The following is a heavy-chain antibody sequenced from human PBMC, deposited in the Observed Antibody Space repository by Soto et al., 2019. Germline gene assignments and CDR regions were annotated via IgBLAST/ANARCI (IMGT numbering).Heavy chain of an antibody. J-gene: IGHJ6*02. CDR2: ISGYNANT. Sequence: ASVKVSCKSSDNTFTYYGSNWVRQAPGQGLEWLGWISGYNANTKEAQKFEDRVTMTADISTRTAYLEVRSLTSDDSGIYFCGATGGHYFGLDVWGQGTTVTV. V-gene: IGHV1-18*01. CDR3: GATGGHYFGLDV. D-gene: IGHD2-8*02. CDR1: DNTFTYYG.